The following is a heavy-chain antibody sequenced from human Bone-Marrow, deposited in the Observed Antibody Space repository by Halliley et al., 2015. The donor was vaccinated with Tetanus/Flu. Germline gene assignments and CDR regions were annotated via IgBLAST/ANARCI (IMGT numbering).Heavy chain of an antibody. V-gene: IGHV4-59*01. CDR3: ARSGSGSYQGWLHP. Sequence: TLSLTCSVSGDSISPYYWIWIRQPPGKGLEWLGHIFYTGSTKYEPSLKSRVTISLDTSRKQFSLKLRSVTAADTAVYYCARSGSGSYQGWLHPWGLGRLVIVSS. J-gene: IGHJ5*02. D-gene: IGHD3-10*01. CDR1: GDSISPYY. CDR2: IFYTGST.